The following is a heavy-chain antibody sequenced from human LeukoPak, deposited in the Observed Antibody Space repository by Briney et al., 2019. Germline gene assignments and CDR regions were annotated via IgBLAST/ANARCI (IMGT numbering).Heavy chain of an antibody. V-gene: IGHV3-21*01. J-gene: IGHJ3*02. CDR3: ARDTGIADAFDI. Sequence: GGSLRLSCAASGFTFSSYAMNWVRQAPGKGLEWVSSISSSSSYIYYADSVKGRFTISRDNAKNSLYLQMNSLRAEGTAVYYCARDTGIADAFDIWGQGTMVTVSS. CDR1: GFTFSSYA. D-gene: IGHD6-13*01. CDR2: ISSSSSYI.